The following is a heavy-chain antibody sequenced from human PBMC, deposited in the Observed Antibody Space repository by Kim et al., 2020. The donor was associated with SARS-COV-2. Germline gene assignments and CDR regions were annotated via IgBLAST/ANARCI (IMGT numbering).Heavy chain of an antibody. CDR1: GYSFTSYW. CDR3: ARHDRRDYAIYYFDY. V-gene: IGHV5-51*01. D-gene: IGHD4-17*01. J-gene: IGHJ4*02. CDR2: IYPGDSDT. Sequence: GESLKISCKGSGYSFTSYWIGWVRQMPGKGLEWMGIIYPGDSDTRYSPSFQGQVTISADKSISTAYLQWSSLKASDTAMYYCARHDRRDYAIYYFDYWGQGPLVTVSS.